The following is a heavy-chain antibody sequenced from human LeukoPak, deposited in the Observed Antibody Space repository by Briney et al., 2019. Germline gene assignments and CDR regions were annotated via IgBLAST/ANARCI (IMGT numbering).Heavy chain of an antibody. Sequence: PGGSLRLSCAASGFTFSSYSMNWVRQAPGKGLEWVSSISSSSSYIYYADSVKGRFTISRDNAKNSLYLQMNSLRAEDTAVYYCARGYADYYYMDVWGKGTTVTVSS. CDR2: ISSSSSYI. CDR1: GFTFSSYS. J-gene: IGHJ6*03. CDR3: ARGYADYYYMDV. V-gene: IGHV3-21*01. D-gene: IGHD5-12*01.